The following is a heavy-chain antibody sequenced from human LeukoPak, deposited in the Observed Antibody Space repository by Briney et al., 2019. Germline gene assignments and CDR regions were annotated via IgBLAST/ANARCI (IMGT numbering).Heavy chain of an antibody. CDR2: ISAYNGNT. CDR1: GYTFTSYG. CDR3: ARGVMNPRGYVMDV. D-gene: IGHD3-16*01. V-gene: IGHV1-18*01. Sequence: ASVKVSCKASGYTFTSYGISWVRQAPGQGLEWMGWISAYNGNTNYAQKFQGRVTMTRDTSTSTVYMELSSLRSEDTAVYYCARGVMNPRGYVMDVWGKGTTVTISS. J-gene: IGHJ6*03.